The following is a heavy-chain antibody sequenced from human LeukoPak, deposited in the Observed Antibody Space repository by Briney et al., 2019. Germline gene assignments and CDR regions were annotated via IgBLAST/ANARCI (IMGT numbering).Heavy chain of an antibody. CDR1: GFTLSTYD. D-gene: IGHD6-13*01. J-gene: IGHJ4*02. CDR3: ARGLLAATGNDFDY. Sequence: PGGSLRLSCAASGFTLSTYDMHWGRQAPGKGLEWVSAIGTAAGDTYYSGSVKGRFTISRENARNSLYLQMNSLRAGDTAVYYCARGLLAATGNDFDYWGQGTLVTVSS. CDR2: IGTAAGDT. V-gene: IGHV3-13*04.